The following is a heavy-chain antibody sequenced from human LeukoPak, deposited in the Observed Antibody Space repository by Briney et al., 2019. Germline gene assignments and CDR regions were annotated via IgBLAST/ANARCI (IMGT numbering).Heavy chain of an antibody. Sequence: GGSLRLSCVTSGFTFSNHGMNWVRQAPGKGLEWVAFIPDGGSRRYYADSVKGRFTVSRDNAKNSLYLQMNSLRAEDTAVYYCAATEYYDSSGYYPGTAFDIWGQGTMVTVSS. CDR3: AATEYYDSSGYYPGTAFDI. CDR2: IPDGGSRR. V-gene: IGHV3-48*03. CDR1: GFTFSNHG. D-gene: IGHD3-22*01. J-gene: IGHJ3*02.